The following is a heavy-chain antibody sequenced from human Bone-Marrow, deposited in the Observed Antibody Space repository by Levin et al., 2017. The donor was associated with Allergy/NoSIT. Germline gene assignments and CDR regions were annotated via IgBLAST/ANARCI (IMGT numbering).Heavy chain of an antibody. D-gene: IGHD3-10*01. CDR1: GGSFSGYY. CDR3: ARCRTAGGYGSGSYYFGGYYYSYGMDV. Sequence: SETLSLTCAVYGGSFSGYYWSWIRQPPGKGLEWIGEINHSGSTNYNPSLKSRVTISVDTSKNQFSLKLSSVTAADTAVYYCARCRTAGGYGSGSYYFGGYYYSYGMDVWGQGTTVTVSS. J-gene: IGHJ6*02. V-gene: IGHV4-34*01. CDR2: INHSGST.